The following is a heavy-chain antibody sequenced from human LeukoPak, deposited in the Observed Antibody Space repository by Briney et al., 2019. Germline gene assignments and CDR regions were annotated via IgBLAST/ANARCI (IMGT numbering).Heavy chain of an antibody. CDR1: GFTFSSYW. Sequence: GGSVRLSCAASGFTFSSYWMHWVRHAPGKGLVWVSRINTDGSSTSYADSVKGRFTISRDNAKNTLYLQMNSLRAEDTAVYYCAGGGPWGGQNYFWGQGTLVTVSS. CDR3: AGGGPWGGQNYF. CDR2: INTDGSST. D-gene: IGHD3-16*01. V-gene: IGHV3-74*01. J-gene: IGHJ4*02.